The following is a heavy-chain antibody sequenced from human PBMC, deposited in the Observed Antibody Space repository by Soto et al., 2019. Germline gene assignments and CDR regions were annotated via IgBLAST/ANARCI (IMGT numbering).Heavy chain of an antibody. CDR3: AIMGGTYPY. J-gene: IGHJ4*02. V-gene: IGHV3-74*01. CDR2: IDPDGSDT. CDR1: GFAFSRFP. Sequence: GGSLRLSCAASGFAFSRFPMHWVRQAPGKGLVWVSRIDPDGSDTTYADSVKGRFTISRDNAKNIVYLQMSSLRAEDTALYYWAIMGGTYPYGGKGTLVTVPP. D-gene: IGHD1-26*01.